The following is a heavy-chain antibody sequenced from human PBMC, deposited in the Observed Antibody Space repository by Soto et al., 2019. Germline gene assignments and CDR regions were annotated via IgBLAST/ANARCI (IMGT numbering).Heavy chain of an antibody. V-gene: IGHV3-53*01. D-gene: IGHD6-6*01. Sequence: EVQLVEAGGGLIQPGGSLRLSCAVSGLTVSRTQMSWVRQAPGKGLQWVSVIYSGGSTYYANAVKGRFTISRDISENTVYLELHKLTVDDTAVYYCARAREPKYRSSIFFDSWGRGTLVTVSS. J-gene: IGHJ4*02. CDR3: ARAREPKYRSSIFFDS. CDR1: GLTVSRTQ. CDR2: IYSGGST.